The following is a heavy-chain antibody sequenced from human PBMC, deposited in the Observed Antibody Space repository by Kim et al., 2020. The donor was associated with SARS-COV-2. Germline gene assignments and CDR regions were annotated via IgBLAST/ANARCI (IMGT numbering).Heavy chain of an antibody. CDR2: IYSSDST. J-gene: IGHJ6*02. V-gene: IGHV4-30-4*01. CDR3: ARGDYFYYAMDI. Sequence: SETLSLTCNVSGVSMRTGNHFWGWDRQPPGKGLDWIGYIYSSDSTYYNPSLKSRVTISLDTSRNQFSLRLTPVTAPDTAVYYCARGDYFYYAMDIWGQGT. CDR1: GVSMRTGNHF.